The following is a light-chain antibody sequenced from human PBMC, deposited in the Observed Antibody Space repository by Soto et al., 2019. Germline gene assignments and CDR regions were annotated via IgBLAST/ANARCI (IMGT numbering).Light chain of an antibody. CDR3: QQRSNWPPLT. J-gene: IGKJ1*01. Sequence: EIVLTQSPATLSLSPGERATLSCRASQSVSSYLAWYQQKPGQAPRLLIYDASNRATGIPARFSGSGSGTDSTLNISSLEPEDFAVYYCQQRSNWPPLTFGQGTKVEIK. CDR2: DAS. CDR1: QSVSSY. V-gene: IGKV3-11*01.